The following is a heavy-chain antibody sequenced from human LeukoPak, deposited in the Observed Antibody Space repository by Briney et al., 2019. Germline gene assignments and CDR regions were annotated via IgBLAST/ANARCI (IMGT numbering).Heavy chain of an antibody. D-gene: IGHD3-9*01. CDR1: GCTFTSYG. V-gene: IGHV1-18*01. Sequence: ASVKVSCKASGCTFTSYGISWVRQAPGQGLEWMGWISAYNGNTNYAQKLQGRVTMTTDTSTSTAYMELRSLRSDDTAVYYCARDSEGDFDWLLYPWYYYYGMDVWGQGTTVTVSS. CDR3: ARDSEGDFDWLLYPWYYYYGMDV. CDR2: ISAYNGNT. J-gene: IGHJ6*02.